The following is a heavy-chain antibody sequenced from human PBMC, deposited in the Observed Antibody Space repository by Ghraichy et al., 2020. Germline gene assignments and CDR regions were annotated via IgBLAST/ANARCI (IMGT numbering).Heavy chain of an antibody. CDR2: IKQDGSEK. V-gene: IGHV3-7*01. CDR1: GFTFNSYW. CDR3: ARGRQQLSWYLRGFDY. Sequence: GGSLRLSCAASGFTFNSYWMSWVRQAPGKGLEWVANIKQDGSEKYYVDSVKGRFTISRDNAKNSLYLQMNSLRAEDTAVYYCARGRQQLSWYLRGFDYWGQGTLVTVSS. D-gene: IGHD6-13*01. J-gene: IGHJ4*02.